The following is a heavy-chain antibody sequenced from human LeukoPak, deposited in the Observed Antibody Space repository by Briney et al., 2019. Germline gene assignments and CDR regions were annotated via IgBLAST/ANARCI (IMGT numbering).Heavy chain of an antibody. CDR3: AKEGSTVTTFLWYFDL. Sequence: GGPLRLSCAASGFTFSSSGIHWVRQAPGKGLEWVAVTSYDGSNKYYADSVKGRFTISRDNSKNTLYLQMNSLRAEDTAVYYCAKEGSTVTTFLWYFDLWGRGTLVTVSS. D-gene: IGHD4-17*01. CDR1: GFTFSSSG. CDR2: TSYDGSNK. J-gene: IGHJ2*01. V-gene: IGHV3-30*18.